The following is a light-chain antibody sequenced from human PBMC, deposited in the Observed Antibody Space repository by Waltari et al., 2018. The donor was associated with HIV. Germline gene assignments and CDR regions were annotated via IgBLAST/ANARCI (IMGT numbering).Light chain of an antibody. Sequence: SALTQPASVSGSPGQSLTLSCTGTSSDVGGYNYVPWYQQHPGKAPKLMIYDVSNRPSGVSNRFSGSKSGNTASLTISGLQAEDEADYYCSSYTSSSTRVVFGGGTKLTVL. CDR2: DVS. CDR1: SSDVGGYNY. J-gene: IGLJ2*01. CDR3: SSYTSSSTRVV. V-gene: IGLV2-14*03.